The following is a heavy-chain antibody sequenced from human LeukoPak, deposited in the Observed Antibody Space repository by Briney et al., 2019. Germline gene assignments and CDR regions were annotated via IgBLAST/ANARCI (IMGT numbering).Heavy chain of an antibody. D-gene: IGHD3-3*01. Sequence: GASVKVSCKASGYTFTSYGISWVRQAPGQGLEWMGCISAYNGNTNYAQKLQGRVTMTTDTSTSTAYMELRSLRSDDTAVYYCAREGTTIFGVVQYPVYWGQGTLVTVSS. J-gene: IGHJ4*02. CDR1: GYTFTSYG. CDR3: AREGTTIFGVVQYPVY. V-gene: IGHV1-18*01. CDR2: ISAYNGNT.